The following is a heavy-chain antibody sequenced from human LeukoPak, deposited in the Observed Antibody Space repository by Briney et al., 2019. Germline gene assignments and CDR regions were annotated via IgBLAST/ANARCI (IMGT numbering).Heavy chain of an antibody. J-gene: IGHJ4*02. D-gene: IGHD1-1*01. CDR1: GYSFTRYW. Sequence: GESLKISCKASGYSFTRYWISWVRQAPGQGLEWMGWISAYNGNTNYAQKLQGRVTMTTDTSTSTAYMELRSLRSDDTAVYYCARCTNTLGPTYNDYWGQGTLVTVSS. V-gene: IGHV1-18*04. CDR2: ISAYNGNT. CDR3: ARCTNTLGPTYNDY.